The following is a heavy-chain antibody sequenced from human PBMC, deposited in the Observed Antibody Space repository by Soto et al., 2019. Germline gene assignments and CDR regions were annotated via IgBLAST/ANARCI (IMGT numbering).Heavy chain of an antibody. J-gene: IGHJ5*02. V-gene: IGHV4-30-4*01. CDR1: GGSISSGDYY. CDR2: IYYSGST. Sequence: LSLTCTVSGGSISSGDYYWSWIRQPPGKGLEWIGYIYYSGSTYYNPSLKSRVTISVDTSKNQFSLKLSSVTAADTAVYYCARSRAMVLRTNWFDPWGQGTLVTVSS. CDR3: ARSRAMVLRTNWFDP. D-gene: IGHD3-10*01.